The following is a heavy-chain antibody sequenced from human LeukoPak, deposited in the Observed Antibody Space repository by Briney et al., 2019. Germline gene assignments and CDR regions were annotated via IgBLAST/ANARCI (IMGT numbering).Heavy chain of an antibody. CDR1: GFTFSSYA. CDR2: ISGSGGST. V-gene: IGHV3-23*01. CDR3: AKESCSSTSCYLGYYYYGMDV. Sequence: GGSLRLSCAASGFTFSSYAMSWVRQAPGKGLEWVSAISGSGGSTYYADSVKGRFTISRDNSKNTLYLQMNSLRAEDSAVYYCAKESCSSTSCYLGYYYYGMDVWGQGTTVTVSS. J-gene: IGHJ6*02. D-gene: IGHD2-2*01.